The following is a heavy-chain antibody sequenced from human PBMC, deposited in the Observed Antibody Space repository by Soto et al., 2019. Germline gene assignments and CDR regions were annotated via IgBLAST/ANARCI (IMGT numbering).Heavy chain of an antibody. J-gene: IGHJ5*02. V-gene: IGHV1-46*01. CDR3: ARSSGGNFGIIIEGTNWFAP. CDR2: IDPHGGST. D-gene: IGHD1-26*01. Sequence: ASVKVSCKAPRDTFTSYYINWVRQAPGQGLEWMGVIDPHGGSTAYAQKFKGRVTLTRDTSASTVYMEVSSLTSEDTAMYYCARSSGGNFGIIIEGTNWFAPWGQGTLVTVSA. CDR1: RDTFTSYY.